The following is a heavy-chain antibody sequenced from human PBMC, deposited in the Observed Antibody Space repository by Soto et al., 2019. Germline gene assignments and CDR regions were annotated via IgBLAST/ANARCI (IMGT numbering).Heavy chain of an antibody. CDR3: ARAMTTVTTEIEWFDP. Sequence: VKVSCKASGYTFTSYGISWVRQAPGQGLEWMGWISAYNGNTNYAQKLQGRVTMTTDTSTSTAYMELRSLRSDDTAVYYCARAMTTVTTEIEWFDPWGQGTLVTVSS. CDR2: ISAYNGNT. CDR1: GYTFTSYG. D-gene: IGHD4-17*01. V-gene: IGHV1-18*01. J-gene: IGHJ5*02.